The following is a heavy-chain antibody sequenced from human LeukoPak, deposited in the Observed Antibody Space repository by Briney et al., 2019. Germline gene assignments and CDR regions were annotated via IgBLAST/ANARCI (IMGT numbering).Heavy chain of an antibody. CDR1: GYTFTGYY. CDR3: ARGPREYFDWLEYTY. Sequence: ASVKVSCKXSGYTFTGYYMHWVRQATGQGLEWMGWMNPNSGNTGYSQKFQGRVTITRNTSISTAYMELSSLRSEDTAVYYCARGPREYFDWLEYTYWGQGTLVTVSS. V-gene: IGHV1-8*03. D-gene: IGHD3-9*01. J-gene: IGHJ4*02. CDR2: MNPNSGNT.